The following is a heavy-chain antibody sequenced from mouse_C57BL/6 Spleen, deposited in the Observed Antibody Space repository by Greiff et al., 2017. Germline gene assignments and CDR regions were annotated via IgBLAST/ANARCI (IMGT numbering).Heavy chain of an antibody. Sequence: QVQLQQPGAELVRPGSSVKLSCKASGYTFTSYWMHWVKQRPIQGLEWIGNIDPSDSETHYNQKFKDKATLTVDKSSSTAYMQLSSLTSEDSAVXYCARTYGSSDGSARDHWGQGTSVTVSS. V-gene: IGHV1-52*01. CDR2: IDPSDSET. CDR1: GYTFTSYW. J-gene: IGHJ4*01. D-gene: IGHD1-1*01. CDR3: ARTYGSSDGSARDH.